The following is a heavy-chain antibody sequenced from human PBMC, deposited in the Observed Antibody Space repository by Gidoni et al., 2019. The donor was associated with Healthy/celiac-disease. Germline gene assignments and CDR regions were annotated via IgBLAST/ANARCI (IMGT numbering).Heavy chain of an antibody. CDR2: IYYSGST. V-gene: IGHV4-59*01. CDR1: GCSLSRYY. Sequence: QVQLQESGPGLVKPSETLSLTCTVSGCSLSRYYWSWIRQPPGKGLEWIGYIYYSGSTNFNPSLKSRVTISVDTSKNQFSLKLSSVTAADTAVYYCAREVPAAPNWFDPWGQGTLVTVSS. J-gene: IGHJ5*02. D-gene: IGHD2-2*01. CDR3: AREVPAAPNWFDP.